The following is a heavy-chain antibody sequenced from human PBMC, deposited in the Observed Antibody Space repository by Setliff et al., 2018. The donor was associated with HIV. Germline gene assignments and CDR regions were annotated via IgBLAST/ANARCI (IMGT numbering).Heavy chain of an antibody. V-gene: IGHV1-2*02. CDR1: GYSFTGYY. J-gene: IGHJ3*02. CDR3: ARVNPFLYYYDTSGHSGAFDI. D-gene: IGHD3-22*01. CDR2: INSNSGGT. Sequence: ASVKVSCKASGYSFTGYYTNWMRQAPGQGLEWMGWINSNSGGTNYAQKFQGRVTVTRDTSISTASMELSRLRSDDTVVYYCARVNPFLYYYDTSGHSGAFDIWGQGTVVTVSS.